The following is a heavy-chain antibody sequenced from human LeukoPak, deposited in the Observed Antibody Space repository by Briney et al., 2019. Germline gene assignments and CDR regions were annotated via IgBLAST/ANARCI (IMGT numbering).Heavy chain of an antibody. CDR1: GFTISFYW. CDR2: INQVASEK. D-gene: IGHD3-10*01. Sequence: GGSLRLSCAASGFTISFYWMSWVRQAPGKGLEWVANINQVASEKNYVDSVKGRFTISRDNAKTSLYLQMNRVRAEDTAMYFCVRDGGYYGPDSWGQGALVSVSS. V-gene: IGHV3-7*04. CDR3: VRDGGYYGPDS. J-gene: IGHJ4*02.